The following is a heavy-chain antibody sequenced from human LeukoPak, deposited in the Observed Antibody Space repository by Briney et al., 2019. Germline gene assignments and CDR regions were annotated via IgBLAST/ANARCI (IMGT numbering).Heavy chain of an antibody. Sequence: ASETLSLTCAVNGGSLSGFYWTWIRQSPGKGLEWIGDINHIGSTNYRPSLKSRVTITVDTSKNQFSLKLRSVTAADTAVYYCARGLTELFFWGQGTPVSVSS. CDR3: ARGLTELFF. V-gene: IGHV4-34*01. CDR1: GGSLSGFY. J-gene: IGHJ4*02. D-gene: IGHD2-21*02. CDR2: INHIGST.